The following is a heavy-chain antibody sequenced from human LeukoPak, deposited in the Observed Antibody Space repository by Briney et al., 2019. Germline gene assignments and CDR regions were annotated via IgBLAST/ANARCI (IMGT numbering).Heavy chain of an antibody. CDR3: ARDSELFGNWFDP. Sequence: SETLSLTCAVYGGSFSGYYWSWIRQPPGKGLEWIGEINHSGSTNYNPSLKSRVTISVDTSKNQFSLKLSSVTAADTAVYYCARDSELFGNWFDPWGQGTLVTVSS. D-gene: IGHD2-21*01. V-gene: IGHV4-34*01. CDR2: INHSGST. CDR1: GGSFSGYY. J-gene: IGHJ5*02.